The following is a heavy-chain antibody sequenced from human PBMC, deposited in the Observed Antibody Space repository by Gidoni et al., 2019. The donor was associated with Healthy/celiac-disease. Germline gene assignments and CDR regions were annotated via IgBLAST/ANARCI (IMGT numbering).Heavy chain of an antibody. CDR1: GGSISSSSYY. Sequence: QLQLQESGPGLVKPSETLSLTCTVSGGSISSSSYYWGWIRQPPGKGLEWIGSIYYSGSTYYNPSLKSRVTISVDTSKNQFSLKLSSVTAADTAVYYCASTQVSSSWYGFVAAVDYWGQGTLVTVSS. V-gene: IGHV4-39*01. D-gene: IGHD6-13*01. CDR2: IYYSGST. CDR3: ASTQVSSSWYGFVAAVDY. J-gene: IGHJ4*02.